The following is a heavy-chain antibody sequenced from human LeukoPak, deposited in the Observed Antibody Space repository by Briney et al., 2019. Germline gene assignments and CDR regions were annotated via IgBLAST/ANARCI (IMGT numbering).Heavy chain of an antibody. CDR1: GGSISSSSYY. D-gene: IGHD3-22*01. J-gene: IGHJ4*02. CDR2: IYYSGST. CDR3: ARRVSSGYSDY. Sequence: SETLSLTCTVSGGSISSSSYYWGWIRQPPGKGLEWIGSIYYSGSTYYNPSLKSRVTMSVDTSKNQFSLKLSSVTAADTALYYCARRVSSGYSDYWGQGTLVTVSS. V-gene: IGHV4-39*07.